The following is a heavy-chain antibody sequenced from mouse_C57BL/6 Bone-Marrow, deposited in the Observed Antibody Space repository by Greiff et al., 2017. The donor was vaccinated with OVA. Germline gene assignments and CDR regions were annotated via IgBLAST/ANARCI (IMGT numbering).Heavy chain of an antibody. J-gene: IGHJ1*03. V-gene: IGHV1-69*01. Sequence: LQQPGAELVMPGASVKLSCKASGYTFTSYWMHWVKQSPGQGLEWIGEIDPSDSYTNYNQKFKGKSTLTVDKSSSTAYMQLSSLTSEDSAVYYCARKGERSFDVWGTGTTVTVSS. CDR1: GYTFTSYW. CDR2: IDPSDSYT. CDR3: ARKGERSFDV.